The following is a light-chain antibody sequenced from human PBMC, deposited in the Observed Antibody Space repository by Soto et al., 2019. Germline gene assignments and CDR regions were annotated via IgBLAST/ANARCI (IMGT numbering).Light chain of an antibody. CDR1: QNINNY. J-gene: IGKJ1*01. V-gene: IGKV1-39*01. CDR2: AAP. CDR3: QQSYTFPET. Sequence: EIQMTQSPSSLSASVGDRVTITCRASQNINNYLNWYQQQPGKGPKLLIYAAPNLQRGVPSRFRGSGSGTDFTLTISSLQLEDFATYYCQQSYTFPETFGQGTKVEIK.